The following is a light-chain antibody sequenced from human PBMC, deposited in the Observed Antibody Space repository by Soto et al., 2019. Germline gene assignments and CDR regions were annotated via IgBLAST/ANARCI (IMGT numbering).Light chain of an antibody. CDR3: QQYSNWPPWT. CDR2: DAS. Sequence: EIVMTQSPATLSVSPGETATLSCRASQSVSSNLAWYQQKPGQAPRLLIYDASTRATGIPARFSGSGSGTEFTLTISSLESEDFAVYYCQQYSNWPPWTFGQGTRVEIK. J-gene: IGKJ1*01. V-gene: IGKV3D-15*01. CDR1: QSVSSN.